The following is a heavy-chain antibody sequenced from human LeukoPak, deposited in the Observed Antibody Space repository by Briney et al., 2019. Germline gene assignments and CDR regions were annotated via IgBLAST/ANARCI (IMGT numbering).Heavy chain of an antibody. D-gene: IGHD3-10*01. CDR1: GFTFSSYW. CDR3: ARAGGFGDFDY. Sequence: PGGSLRLSCAASGFTFSSYWMHWVRQAPGKGLVWVSHINSDGSSTSYADSVKGRFTISRDNAKNTLYLQMNSLRAEDTAVYYCARAGGFGDFDYWGQGTLVTVSS. V-gene: IGHV3-74*01. CDR2: INSDGSST. J-gene: IGHJ4*02.